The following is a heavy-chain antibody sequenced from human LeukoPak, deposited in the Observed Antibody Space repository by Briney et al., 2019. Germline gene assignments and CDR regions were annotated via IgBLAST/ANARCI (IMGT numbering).Heavy chain of an antibody. V-gene: IGHV3-23*05. CDR2: TDTSGVIT. CDR1: GFTFSNYG. CDR3: AKGDSGVIRRYYLDS. D-gene: IGHD2-8*01. J-gene: IGHJ4*02. Sequence: GGSLRLSCAASGFTFSNYGMSWVRQAPGKGLEWVSVTDTSGVITYYTDSVKGRFTISRDNSKNTLNLQMDSLRVEDTAVYYCAKGDSGVIRRYYLDSWGQGTLVTVSS.